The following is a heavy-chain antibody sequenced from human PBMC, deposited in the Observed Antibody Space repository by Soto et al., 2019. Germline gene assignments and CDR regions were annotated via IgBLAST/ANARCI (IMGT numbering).Heavy chain of an antibody. CDR1: GGTFSSYA. CDR3: TGNIVLVPAANTYYYGMDV. D-gene: IGHD2-2*01. Sequence: QVQLVQSGAEVKKPGSSVKVSCKASGGTFSSYAISWVRQAPGQGLEWMGGIIPIFGTANYAQKFQGRVTSTADESTSTAYMALSSLRSEDTAVYYCTGNIVLVPAANTYYYGMDVWGQGTTVTVSS. CDR2: IIPIFGTA. V-gene: IGHV1-69*12. J-gene: IGHJ6*02.